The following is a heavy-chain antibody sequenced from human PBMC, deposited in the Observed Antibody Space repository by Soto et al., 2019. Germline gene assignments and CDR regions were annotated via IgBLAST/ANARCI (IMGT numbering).Heavy chain of an antibody. CDR2: ISRGGDTT. V-gene: IGHV3-23*01. J-gene: IGHJ4*02. CDR1: GFTFNNYA. D-gene: IGHD3-10*01. CDR3: AKGRGGSGSLTPRVDF. Sequence: EVQLLESGGGLVQPGGSLRLSCAASGFTFNNYAMTWVRQAPGKGLEWVSAISRGGDTTSYADSVKDRFTVSRDGSKTKLYLQLSSLRGEDTAVYYCAKGRGGSGSLTPRVDFWGQGSLVSVSS.